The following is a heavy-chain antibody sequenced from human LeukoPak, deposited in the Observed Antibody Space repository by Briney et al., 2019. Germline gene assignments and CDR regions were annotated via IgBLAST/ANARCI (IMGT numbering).Heavy chain of an antibody. D-gene: IGHD3-10*01. CDR1: GDSVSSNTAG. CDR3: ARGGLVRGTINSLIGFDI. J-gene: IGHJ3*02. CDR2: TYYRSKWYN. V-gene: IGHV6-1*01. Sequence: SQTLSLTCAISGDSVSSNTAGWNWIRQSPSRGLEWLGRTYYRSKWYNDDALSVRGRITINPDTAKNQFSLQLNSVTAEDTALYYCARGGLVRGTINSLIGFDIWGKGIMVTVSS.